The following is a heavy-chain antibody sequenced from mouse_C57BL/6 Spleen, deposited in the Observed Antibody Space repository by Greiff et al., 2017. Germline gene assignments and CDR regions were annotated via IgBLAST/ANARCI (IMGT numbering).Heavy chain of an antibody. J-gene: IGHJ2*01. CDR2: IYPRSGNT. V-gene: IGHV1-81*01. CDR3: ARALYYGNYLYYFDY. D-gene: IGHD2-1*01. Sequence: VQLQQSGAELARPGASVKLSCKASGYTFTSYGISWVKQRTGQGLEWIGEIYPRSGNTYYNEKFKGKATLTADKSSSTAYMELRSLTSEDSAVYFCARALYYGNYLYYFDYWGQGTTLTVSS. CDR1: GYTFTSYG.